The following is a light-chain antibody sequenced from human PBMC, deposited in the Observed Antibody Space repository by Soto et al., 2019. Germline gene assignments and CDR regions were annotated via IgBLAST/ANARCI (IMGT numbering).Light chain of an antibody. CDR2: DSS. Sequence: DIQMTQSPSTLSASVGDRVTITCRASQSIVRWLAWYQQKPGKAPKLLIYDSSSLETGVPSRFSGSGSGTEFTLTISSLQPDDFATYYCQQYNSFLFTFGGGTKVEIK. J-gene: IGKJ4*01. CDR3: QQYNSFLFT. CDR1: QSIVRW. V-gene: IGKV1-5*01.